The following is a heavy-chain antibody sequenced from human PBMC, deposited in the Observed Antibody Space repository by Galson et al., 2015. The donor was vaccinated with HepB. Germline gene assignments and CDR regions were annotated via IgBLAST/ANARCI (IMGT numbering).Heavy chain of an antibody. D-gene: IGHD2-21*02. CDR3: ARNLKFMTDGYFDY. CDR1: GFTFSSYS. Sequence: SLRLSCAASGFTFSSYSMNWVRQAPGKGLEWVSYISSSSSTIYYADPVKGRFTISRDNAKNSLYLQMNSLRAEDTAVYYCARNLKFMTDGYFDYWGQGTLVTVSS. CDR2: ISSSSSTI. V-gene: IGHV3-48*01. J-gene: IGHJ4*02.